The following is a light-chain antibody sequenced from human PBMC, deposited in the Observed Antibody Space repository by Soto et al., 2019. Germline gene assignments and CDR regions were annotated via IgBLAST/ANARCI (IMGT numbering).Light chain of an antibody. Sequence: DIQMTQSPSTLSGSLGDRVTITCRASQSISSYLNWYQHKPGKAPKLLIYAASSLQSGVPSRFSGSGYGTDFTLTISSLQPEDFATYYCQQADSFPLSFGGGTKVDIK. CDR3: QQADSFPLS. CDR2: AAS. J-gene: IGKJ4*01. CDR1: QSISSY. V-gene: IGKV1-39*01.